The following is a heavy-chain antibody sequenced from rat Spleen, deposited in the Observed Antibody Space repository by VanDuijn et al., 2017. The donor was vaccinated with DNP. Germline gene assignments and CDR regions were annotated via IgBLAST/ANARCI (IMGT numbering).Heavy chain of an antibody. CDR1: GFTFSSYW. Sequence: EVQLVETGGGLVQPGRSLKLSCVASGFTFSSYWMYWIRQAPTTGLEWVATIYTGGTTTYYRASVKGRFTVSRENAKSSLYLQMDSLRSEDTATYYCATSPGPNWFAYWGQGTLVTVSS. D-gene: IGHD1-4*01. CDR3: ATSPGPNWFAY. J-gene: IGHJ3*01. CDR2: IYTGGTTT. V-gene: IGHV5-58*01.